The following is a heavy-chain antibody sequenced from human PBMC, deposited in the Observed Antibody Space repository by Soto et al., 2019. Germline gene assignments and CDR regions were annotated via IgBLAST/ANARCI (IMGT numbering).Heavy chain of an antibody. CDR2: IIPVFGTA. V-gene: IGHV1-69*05. D-gene: IGHD3-10*01. Sequence: APVKVSCKASVCTFSSSAISWRRQAPGQGLEWMGGIIPVFGTANYAQKFQGRVTITTDESTSTAYMELSSLRSEDTAVYYCARAADGSGTRVSYWGQGTLVTVSS. CDR1: VCTFSSSA. CDR3: ARAADGSGTRVSY. J-gene: IGHJ4*02.